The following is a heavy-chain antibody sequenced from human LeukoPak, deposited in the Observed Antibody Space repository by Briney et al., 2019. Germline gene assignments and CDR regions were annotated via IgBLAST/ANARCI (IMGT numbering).Heavy chain of an antibody. Sequence: PGRSLRLSCAASGFTFDDYAMHWVRQAPGKGLEWVSGISWNSGSIGYADSVKGRFTISRDNAKNSLYLQMNSLRAEDMALYYCAKAYEGAFDIWGQGTMVTVSS. CDR2: ISWNSGSI. V-gene: IGHV3-9*03. CDR1: GFTFDDYA. D-gene: IGHD3-3*01. CDR3: AKAYEGAFDI. J-gene: IGHJ3*02.